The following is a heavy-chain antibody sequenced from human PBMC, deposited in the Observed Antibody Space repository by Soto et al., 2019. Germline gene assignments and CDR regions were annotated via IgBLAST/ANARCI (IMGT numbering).Heavy chain of an antibody. CDR3: AREVQVHTPAFVY. CDR2: ISPMFGAA. D-gene: IGHD3-10*01. CDR1: GGTFNTYA. V-gene: IGHV1-69*19. Sequence: QVQLVQSGAEIKKPGSSVKVSCQSSGGTFNTYAMNWVRQAPGQGPEWMGDISPMFGAANYAPKSQGRVTITADESTGTSYMQLSSLTSEDTALYFCAREVQVHTPAFVYWGQGTLVTVSS. J-gene: IGHJ4*02.